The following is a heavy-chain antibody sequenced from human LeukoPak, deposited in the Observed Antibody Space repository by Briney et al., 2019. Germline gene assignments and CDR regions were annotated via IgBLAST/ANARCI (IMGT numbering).Heavy chain of an antibody. D-gene: IGHD5-12*01. V-gene: IGHV3-53*01. Sequence: GGSLRLSCAASGFTFSSYEMNWVRQAPGKGLEWVSVIYSGGSTYYADSVKGRFTISRDNSKNTLYLQMNSLRAEDTAVYYCARMVATLYYFDYWGQGTLVTVSS. CDR3: ARMVATLYYFDY. CDR2: IYSGGST. CDR1: GFTFSSYE. J-gene: IGHJ4*02.